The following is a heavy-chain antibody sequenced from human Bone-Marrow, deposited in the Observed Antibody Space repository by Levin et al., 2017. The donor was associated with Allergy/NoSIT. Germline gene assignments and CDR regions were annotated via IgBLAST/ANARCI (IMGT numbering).Heavy chain of an antibody. J-gene: IGHJ4*02. CDR2: VYHSGST. D-gene: IGHD1-1*01. CDR1: GGSISPTNW. Sequence: RSSQTLSLTCTVSGGSISPTNWWSWVRQSPGKGLEWIGGVYHSGSTNYNPSFKSRVTILVDKSKNQFSLHLNSVTAADTAVYFCARDANASGNFEGWTFDYWGQGILVTVSS. CDR3: ARDANASGNFEGWTFDY. V-gene: IGHV4-4*02.